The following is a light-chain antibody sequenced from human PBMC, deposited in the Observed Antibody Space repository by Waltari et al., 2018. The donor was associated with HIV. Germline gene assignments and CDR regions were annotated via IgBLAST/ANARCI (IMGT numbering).Light chain of an antibody. J-gene: IGLJ2*01. Sequence: QTVLTQPPSASGTPGQNVTISCSGNTSNIGTTLVNWYLQFPGAAPKLLLFSNTPHPSWVPARFSCSKFVAADSVVISWRQYEDDADDFCAAWDDTLNRLFGGGTKLTVL. CDR3: AAWDDTLNRL. CDR1: TSNIGTTL. CDR2: SNT. V-gene: IGLV1-44*01.